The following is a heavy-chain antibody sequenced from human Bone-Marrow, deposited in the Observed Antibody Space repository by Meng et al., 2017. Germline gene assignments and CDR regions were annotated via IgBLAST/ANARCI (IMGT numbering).Heavy chain of an antibody. CDR3: ARVDKATLNH. CDR2: IDYDGSGT. V-gene: IGHV3-74*01. CDR1: GFTFSSYW. J-gene: IGHJ5*02. Sequence: GESLKISCAASGFTFSSYWMHWVRQAPGKGLVWVSRIDYDGSGTTYADSVKGRFTVSRDNAKNTLYLQMNSLRVEDTAVYYCARVDKATLNHWGQGTLVTVSS.